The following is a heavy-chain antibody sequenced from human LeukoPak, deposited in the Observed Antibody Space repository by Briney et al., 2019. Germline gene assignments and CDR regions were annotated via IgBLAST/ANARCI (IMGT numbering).Heavy chain of an antibody. Sequence: GGSLRLSCAASGFTFDDYAMHWARQAPGKGLEWVSGISWNSGSIGYADSVKGRFTISRDNAKNSLYLQMNSLRAEDTALYYCAKASYGDYAGYFDYWGQGTLVTVSS. CDR1: GFTFDDYA. V-gene: IGHV3-9*01. D-gene: IGHD4-17*01. J-gene: IGHJ4*02. CDR3: AKASYGDYAGYFDY. CDR2: ISWNSGSI.